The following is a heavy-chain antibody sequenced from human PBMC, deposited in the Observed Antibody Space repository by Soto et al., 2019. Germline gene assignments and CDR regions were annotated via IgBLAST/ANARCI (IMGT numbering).Heavy chain of an antibody. CDR3: LSRFDNAGVLFDY. CDR1: GGSISNYY. V-gene: IGHV4-59*01. D-gene: IGHD3-10*01. J-gene: IGHJ4*02. CDR2: IYKSGST. Sequence: PSETLALTCTVSGGSISNYYNLWIRQPPGKGLEYIGYIYKSGSTNYNPPLKSRATISVHTSRNQFSLKLTSVTAADTAVYYCLSRFDNAGVLFDYRAQRTLVPVSA.